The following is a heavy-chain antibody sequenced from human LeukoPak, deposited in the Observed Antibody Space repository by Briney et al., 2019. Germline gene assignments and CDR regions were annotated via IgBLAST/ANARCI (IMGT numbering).Heavy chain of an antibody. J-gene: IGHJ4*02. V-gene: IGHV4-61*05. Sequence: SETLSLTCTVSGVSISSSSYYWGWLRQPPGKGLEWIGYIYYSGSTNYNPSLKSRVTISVDTSKNQFSLKLSSVTAADTAVYYCASRGDTIFGPFDYWGQGTLVTVSS. CDR3: ASRGDTIFGPFDY. D-gene: IGHD3-3*01. CDR1: GVSISSSSYY. CDR2: IYYSGST.